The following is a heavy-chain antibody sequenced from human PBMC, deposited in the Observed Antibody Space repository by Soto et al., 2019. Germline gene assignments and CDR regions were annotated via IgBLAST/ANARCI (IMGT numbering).Heavy chain of an antibody. Sequence: PGGSLRLSCAASGFIFSNYWMHWVRQAPGKGLVWVSRINSDGGSTRYADSVKGRITISRDNARNTLYLQMNSLRAEDTAVYYCARGIVAAGFDDWGQGTLVTVSS. CDR1: GFIFSNYW. V-gene: IGHV3-74*01. J-gene: IGHJ4*02. CDR3: ARGIVAAGFDD. CDR2: INSDGGST. D-gene: IGHD6-13*01.